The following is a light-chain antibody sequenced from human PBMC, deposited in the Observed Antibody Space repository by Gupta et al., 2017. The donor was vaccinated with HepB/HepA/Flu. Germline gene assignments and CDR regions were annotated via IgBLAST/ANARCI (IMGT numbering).Light chain of an antibody. CDR1: QSLDSS. Sequence: EIVMTQSPATLSVSPGERATLPCRASQSLDSSLAWYQQKPGQAPRLLIYGTSTRATGIPARFSGSGSGTEFTLTISSLQSEDFAVYYCQQHNNWPLTFGGGTKVEIK. CDR2: GTS. J-gene: IGKJ4*01. V-gene: IGKV3-15*01. CDR3: QQHNNWPLT.